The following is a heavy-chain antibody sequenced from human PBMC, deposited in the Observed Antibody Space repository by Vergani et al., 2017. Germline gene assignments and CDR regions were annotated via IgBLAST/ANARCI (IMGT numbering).Heavy chain of an antibody. CDR1: GYTFTGYY. CDR3: ARDPRSDSSGYYIPDAFDS. V-gene: IGHV1-2*02. D-gene: IGHD3-22*01. CDR2: INPNSGGT. J-gene: IGHJ3*02. Sequence: QVQLVQSGAEVKKPGASVKVSCKASGYTFTGYYMHWVRQAPGQGLEWMGWINPNSGGTNYAQKFQGRVTMTSDTSISTAYMELSRLRSDDTAVYYCARDPRSDSSGYYIPDAFDSWVQGTMVTVSS.